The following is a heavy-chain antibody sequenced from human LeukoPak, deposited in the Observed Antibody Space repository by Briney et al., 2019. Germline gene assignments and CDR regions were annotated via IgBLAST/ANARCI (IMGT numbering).Heavy chain of an antibody. V-gene: IGHV3-21*01. J-gene: IGHJ6*03. CDR2: ITTSSIYK. Sequence: GGSLRLSCAASGFTFSSYNMNWVRQAPGKGLEWVSSITTSSIYKYYGDSVKGRFTISRDNAKKSLYLQMNSLRAEDTAVYYCAKTTVTPPYYMDVWGKGTTVTVSS. D-gene: IGHD4-11*01. CDR3: AKTTVTPPYYMDV. CDR1: GFTFSSYN.